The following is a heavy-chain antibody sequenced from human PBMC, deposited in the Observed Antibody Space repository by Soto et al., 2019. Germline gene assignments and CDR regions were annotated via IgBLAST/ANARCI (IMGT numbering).Heavy chain of an antibody. Sequence: PGGSLRLSCAASGFTFSSYAMSWVRQAPGKGLEWVSAISGSGGSTYYADSVKGRFTISRDNSKNTLYLQMNSLRAEDTAVCYCANLRLLEWRASWFDPWGQGTLVTVSS. CDR3: ANLRLLEWRASWFDP. V-gene: IGHV3-23*01. D-gene: IGHD3-3*01. J-gene: IGHJ5*02. CDR1: GFTFSSYA. CDR2: ISGSGGST.